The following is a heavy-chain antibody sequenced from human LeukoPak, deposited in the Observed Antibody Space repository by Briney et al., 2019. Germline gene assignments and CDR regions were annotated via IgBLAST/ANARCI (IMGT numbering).Heavy chain of an antibody. CDR2: ISSSSSTI. V-gene: IGHV3-48*04. Sequence: PGGSLRLSCAASGFTFSSYSMNWVRQAPGKGLEWVSYISSSSSTIYYVDSVRGRFTISRDNAKSSLYLQMNSLRAEDTAVYYCARGAYHSYYMDVWGKGTTVTVSS. CDR3: ARGAYHSYYMDV. J-gene: IGHJ6*03. CDR1: GFTFSSYS.